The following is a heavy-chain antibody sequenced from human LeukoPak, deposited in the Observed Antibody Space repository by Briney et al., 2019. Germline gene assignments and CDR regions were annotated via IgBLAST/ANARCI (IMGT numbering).Heavy chain of an antibody. CDR1: GFTFSSYG. Sequence: GGSLRLSCAASGFTFSSYGIHWVRQAPGKGLEWVALISYDGRNKYYADSVKGRFSISRDNSMNTLYLQMNSLRAEDTAVYYCAKEGGHGMIVRRIYYFDFWGQGTRVTVSS. CDR3: AKEGGHGMIVRRIYYFDF. V-gene: IGHV3-30*18. CDR2: ISYDGRNK. D-gene: IGHD3-22*01. J-gene: IGHJ4*02.